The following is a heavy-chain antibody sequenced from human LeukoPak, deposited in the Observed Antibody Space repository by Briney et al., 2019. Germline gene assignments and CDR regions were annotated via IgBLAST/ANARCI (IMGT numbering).Heavy chain of an antibody. V-gene: IGHV5-51*01. CDR3: ARPYCSSTSCYYYFDY. Sequence: GESLKISCKGFGYSLTSYWIGWVRQMPGKGLEWMGIIYPGDSDTRYSPSFQGQVTISADKSISTAYLQWSSLKASDTAMYYCARPYCSSTSCYYYFDYWGQGTLVTVSS. CDR1: GYSLTSYW. J-gene: IGHJ4*02. D-gene: IGHD2-2*01. CDR2: IYPGDSDT.